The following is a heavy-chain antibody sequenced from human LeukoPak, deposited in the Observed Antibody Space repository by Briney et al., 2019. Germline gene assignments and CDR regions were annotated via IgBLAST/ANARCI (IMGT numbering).Heavy chain of an antibody. V-gene: IGHV3-21*01. D-gene: IGHD2-21*02. Sequence: GGSLRLSCAASGFTFSSYSMNWVRQAPGKGVEWVSSISSSSSYIYYADSVKGRFTISRDNAKNSLYLQMNSLRAEDTAVYYCARTAYCGGDCYRGEDGYWGQGTLVTVSS. CDR1: GFTFSSYS. CDR3: ARTAYCGGDCYRGEDGY. CDR2: ISSSSSYI. J-gene: IGHJ4*02.